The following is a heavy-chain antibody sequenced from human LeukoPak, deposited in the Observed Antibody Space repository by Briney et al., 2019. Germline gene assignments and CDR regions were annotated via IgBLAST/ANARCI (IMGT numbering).Heavy chain of an antibody. Sequence: GGSLRLSCAASGFTFSSYGMHWVRQAPGKGLEWVAFIRSDGSNKYYADSVKGRFTISRDNSKNTLYLQMNSLRAEDTAVYYCAKVAITMVRGLDYWGQGTLVTVSS. D-gene: IGHD3-10*01. J-gene: IGHJ4*02. V-gene: IGHV3-30*02. CDR1: GFTFSSYG. CDR3: AKVAITMVRGLDY. CDR2: IRSDGSNK.